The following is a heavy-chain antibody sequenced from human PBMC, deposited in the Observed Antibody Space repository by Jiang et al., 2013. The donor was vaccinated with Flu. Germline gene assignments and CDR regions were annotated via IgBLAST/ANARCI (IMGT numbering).Heavy chain of an antibody. V-gene: IGHV4-38-2*02. CDR2: IYHSGST. CDR3: ARDYYDSSGYYRNNYYYYGMDV. CDR1: GYSISSGYF. D-gene: IGHD3-22*01. J-gene: IGHJ6*02. Sequence: PGLVKPSETLSLTCTVSGYSISSGYFWGWIRQPPGKGLEWIGSIYHSGSTYYNSSLKSRVTISVDTSKNQFSLKLSSVTAADTAVYYCARDYYDSSGYYRNNYYYYGMDVWGQGTTVTVSS.